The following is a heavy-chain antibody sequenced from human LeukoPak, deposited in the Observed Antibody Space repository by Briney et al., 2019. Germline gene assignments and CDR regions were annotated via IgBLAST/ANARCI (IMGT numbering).Heavy chain of an antibody. D-gene: IGHD3-22*01. CDR3: TVGYYYDSSGYFGHFDY. V-gene: IGHV3-15*01. CDR1: GFTFSSYA. CDR2: IKSKTDGGTT. Sequence: PGGSLRLSCAASGFTFSSYAMSWVRQAPGKGLEWVGRIKSKTDGGTTDYAAPVKGRFTISRDDSKNTLYLQMNSLKTEDTAVYYCTVGYYYDSSGYFGHFDYWGQGTLVTVSS. J-gene: IGHJ4*02.